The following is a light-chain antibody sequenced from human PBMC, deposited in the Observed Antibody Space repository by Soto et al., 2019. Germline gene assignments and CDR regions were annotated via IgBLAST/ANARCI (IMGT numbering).Light chain of an antibody. CDR1: QSVSSKY. CDR2: HAS. J-gene: IGKJ5*01. V-gene: IGKV3-11*01. CDR3: QQRSNWPAT. Sequence: EIVLTQSPVTVSLSPGERASLSCMASQSVSSKYLAWFQQKPGQAPRVLIYHASNRATGIPARFSGSGSGTDFTLTISSLEPEDFEVYYCQQRSNWPATFGQGTRLEIK.